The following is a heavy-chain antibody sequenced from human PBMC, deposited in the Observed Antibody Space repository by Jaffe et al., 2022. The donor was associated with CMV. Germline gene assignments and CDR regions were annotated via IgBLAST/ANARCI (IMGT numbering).Heavy chain of an antibody. CDR2: INPKSGDT. V-gene: IGHV1-2*02. D-gene: IGHD6-13*01. CDR1: GYTFIGYY. CDR3: ARDYQPQLVPIQSGTLFYAMDV. Sequence: QVQLVQSGAEVRKPGASVKVSCKASGYTFIGYYIHWVRQAPGQGLEWMGWINPKSGDTNYGQKFQGRVTMTRDTSINTAYMDLYTLTSDDAAIYYCARDYQPQLVPIQSGTLFYAMDVWGQGTTVAVSS. J-gene: IGHJ6*02.